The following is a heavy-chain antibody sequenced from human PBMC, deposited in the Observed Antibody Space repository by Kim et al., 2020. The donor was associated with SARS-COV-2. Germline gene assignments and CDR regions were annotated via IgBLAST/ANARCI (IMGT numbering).Heavy chain of an antibody. CDR2: INSDGSST. Sequence: GGSLRLSCAASGFTLSSYWMHWVRQAPGKGLVWVSRINSDGSSTSYADSVKGRFTISRDNAKNTLYLQMNSLRAEDTAVYYCARDETTMIQLWNDYYYYGMDVWGKGTTVTVSS. CDR3: ARDETTMIQLWNDYYYYGMDV. V-gene: IGHV3-74*01. CDR1: GFTLSSYW. J-gene: IGHJ6*04. D-gene: IGHD5-18*01.